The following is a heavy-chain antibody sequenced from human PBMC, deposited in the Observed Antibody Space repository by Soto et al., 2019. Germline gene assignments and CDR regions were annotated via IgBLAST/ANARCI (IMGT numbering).Heavy chain of an antibody. V-gene: IGHV4-30-2*01. Sequence: TLSLTCAVSGGSISSGGYPWSWIRQPPGKGLEWIGYTYHSGSTYYNPSLKSRVTISVDRSKNQFSLKLSSVTAADTAVYCCAKGGSPSGFDYWGQGTLVTVSS. D-gene: IGHD3-16*01. CDR1: GGSISSGGYP. CDR2: TYHSGST. J-gene: IGHJ4*02. CDR3: AKGGSPSGFDY.